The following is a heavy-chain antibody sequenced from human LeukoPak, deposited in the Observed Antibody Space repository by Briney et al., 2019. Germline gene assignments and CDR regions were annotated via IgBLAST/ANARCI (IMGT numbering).Heavy chain of an antibody. J-gene: IGHJ4*02. CDR1: GGSISISSYY. D-gene: IGHD2-15*01. CDR2: IYYSGST. V-gene: IGHV4-39*01. CDR3: ASRIPDCSGGSCYSTFWDY. Sequence: SETLSLTCTVSGGSISISSYYWGWIRQPPGKGLEWIVSIYYSGSTYYNPSLKSRVTISVDTSKNQFSLKLSSVTAADTAVYYCASRIPDCSGGSCYSTFWDYWGQGTLVTVSS.